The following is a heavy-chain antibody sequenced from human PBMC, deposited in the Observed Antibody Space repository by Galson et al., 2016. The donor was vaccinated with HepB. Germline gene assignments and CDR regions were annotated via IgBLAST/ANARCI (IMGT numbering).Heavy chain of an antibody. J-gene: IGHJ5*02. V-gene: IGHV3-30*01. CDR1: GFTLNNFG. CDR2: ISYDGTNK. D-gene: IGHD5-12*01. CDR3: SRSLRALRGYFDP. Sequence: SLRLSCAATGFTLNNFGMHWVRQAPGKGLEWVASISYDGTNKYHADSVKGRFSISRDNSRNTLSLQMYSLRPEDTAVYYCSRSLRALRGYFDPWGQGTLVTVS.